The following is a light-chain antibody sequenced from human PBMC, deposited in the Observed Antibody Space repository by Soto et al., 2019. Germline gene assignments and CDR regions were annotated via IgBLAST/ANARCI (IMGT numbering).Light chain of an antibody. CDR2: GAS. Sequence: EIVMTQSPTTPSVSPGERATLSCRASQSVTNNLAWYQQKPGQAPRLLVYGASTRATGIPARFSGSGSGTEFTLIISSLQSEDSAVYYCQQYNVWPRTLGQGTRVDIK. CDR3: QQYNVWPRT. CDR1: QSVTNN. V-gene: IGKV3-15*01. J-gene: IGKJ1*01.